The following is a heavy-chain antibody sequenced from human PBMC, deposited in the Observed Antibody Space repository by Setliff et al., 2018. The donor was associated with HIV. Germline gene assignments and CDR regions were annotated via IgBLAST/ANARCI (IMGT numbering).Heavy chain of an antibody. CDR1: GDSFSTYL. CDR3: ARDSGQSWNYTRYAFDI. Sequence: SVKVSCKASGDSFSTYLISWVRQAPGQGLEWMGGIIPILGTADYAQKFQGRVTITTDESTSTAYMELRSLRSDDTAVYYCARDSGQSWNYTRYAFDIWGQGTMVTVSS. CDR2: IIPILGTA. J-gene: IGHJ3*02. V-gene: IGHV1-69*16. D-gene: IGHD1-7*01.